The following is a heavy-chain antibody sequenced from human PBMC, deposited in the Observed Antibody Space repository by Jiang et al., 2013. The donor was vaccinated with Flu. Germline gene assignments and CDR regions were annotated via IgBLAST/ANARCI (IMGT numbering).Heavy chain of an antibody. J-gene: IGHJ3*02. CDR3: ARDLGWFGELYFGAFDI. CDR2: IYYSGST. D-gene: IGHD3-10*01. V-gene: IGHV4-30-4*01. CDR1: GGSISSGDYY. Sequence: GPGLVKPSQTLSLTCTVSGGSISSGDYYWSWIRQPPGKGLEWIGYIYYSGSTYYNPSLKSRVTISVDTSKNQFSLKLSSVTAADTAVYYCARDLGWFGELYFGAFDIWGQGTMVTVSS.